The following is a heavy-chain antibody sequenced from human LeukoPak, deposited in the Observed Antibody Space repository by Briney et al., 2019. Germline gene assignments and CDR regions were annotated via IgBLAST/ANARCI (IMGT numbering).Heavy chain of an antibody. Sequence: SETLSLTCAVYGGSFSGYYWSWIRHPPGKGREGRGEINHSGNTNYNPALKSRVTISVDTSKNQCSLKLSSVTAAETAVYYCARDQYRGYSYGPYYYYYMDVWGKGTTVTVSS. V-gene: IGHV4-34*01. CDR3: ARDQYRGYSYGPYYYYYMDV. CDR2: INHSGNT. D-gene: IGHD5-18*01. CDR1: GGSFSGYY. J-gene: IGHJ6*03.